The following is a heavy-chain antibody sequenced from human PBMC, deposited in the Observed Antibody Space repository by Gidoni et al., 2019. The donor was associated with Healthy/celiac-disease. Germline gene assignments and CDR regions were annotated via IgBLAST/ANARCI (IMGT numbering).Heavy chain of an antibody. CDR2: IIPILGIA. V-gene: IGHV1-69*04. CDR3: ARVVFSGLLGY. J-gene: IGHJ4*02. Sequence: KASGGTFSSYAISWVRQAPGQGLEWMGRIIPILGIANYAQKFQGRVTITADKSTSTAYMELSSLRSEDTAVYYCARVVFSGLLGYWGQGTLVTVSS. CDR1: GGTFSSYA. D-gene: IGHD2-21*01.